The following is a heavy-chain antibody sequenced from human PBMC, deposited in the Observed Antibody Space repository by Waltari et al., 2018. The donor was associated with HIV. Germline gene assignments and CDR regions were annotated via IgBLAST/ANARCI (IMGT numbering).Heavy chain of an antibody. J-gene: IGHJ6*02. CDR3: ARDGRLWFGGLFNGMDV. CDR1: GSTFTGYP. V-gene: IGHV1-2*06. CDR2: IKPKSGGT. Sequence: QVQLVQSGAEVTKPGAAVKVSFMPSGSTFTGYPFHWLRQAPGQGLAWMRQIKPKSGGTNHGQKLQGRGTMTRDTSMSTAYMELSRLRSDDTAVYYCARDGRLWFGGLFNGMDVWGQGTTVTVSS. D-gene: IGHD3-10*01.